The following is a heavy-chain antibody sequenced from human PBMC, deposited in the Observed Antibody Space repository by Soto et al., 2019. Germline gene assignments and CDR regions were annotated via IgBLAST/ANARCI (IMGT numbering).Heavy chain of an antibody. Sequence: GGSLRLSCAASGFTFSNAWMNWVRQAPGKGLEWVGRIKSKTDGGTTDYAAPVKGRFTISRDDSKNTLYLQMNSLKTEDTAVYYCTTAIYSLEWFGELIGYYGMDVWGQGTTVTVSS. J-gene: IGHJ6*02. CDR1: GFTFSNAW. D-gene: IGHD3-10*01. V-gene: IGHV3-15*07. CDR2: IKSKTDGGTT. CDR3: TTAIYSLEWFGELIGYYGMDV.